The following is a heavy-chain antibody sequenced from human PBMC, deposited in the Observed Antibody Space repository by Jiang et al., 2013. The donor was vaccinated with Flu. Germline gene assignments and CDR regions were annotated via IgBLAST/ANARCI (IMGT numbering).Heavy chain of an antibody. V-gene: IGHV3-23*01. Sequence: GGSLRISCTASDFTVDCCAMTWVRQAPGKGLEWLSAVGTGGTSTYYADSVKGRFIVSADTSKNTLHLQMNSLRADDTAMYFCAKGASFGDFLYFDSWGQGTLVTVSS. D-gene: IGHD3-10*01. CDR2: VGTGGTST. CDR1: DFTVDCCA. CDR3: AKGASFGDFLYFDS. J-gene: IGHJ4*02.